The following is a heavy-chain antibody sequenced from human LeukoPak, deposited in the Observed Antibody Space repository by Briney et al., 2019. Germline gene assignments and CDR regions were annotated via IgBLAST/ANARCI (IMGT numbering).Heavy chain of an antibody. CDR2: ISGSAGST. D-gene: IGHD2-2*01. Sequence: GGSLRLSCAASGFTFSGYAMSWIRQAPGKGLEWVSSISGSAGSTFYADSVKGRFTISRDNSESMLYLQMSSLRAEDTAMYYSAKWGVSVAMQEGDFHYWGQGTLVTVSS. CDR3: AKWGVSVAMQEGDFHY. J-gene: IGHJ4*02. V-gene: IGHV3-23*01. CDR1: GFTFSGYA.